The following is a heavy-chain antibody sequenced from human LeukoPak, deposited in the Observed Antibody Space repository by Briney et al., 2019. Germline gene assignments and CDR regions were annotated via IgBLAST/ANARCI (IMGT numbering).Heavy chain of an antibody. CDR2: ISSSSSTI. Sequence: PGGSLRLSCAASGFTVINYAMNWVRQAPGKGLEWVSYISSSSSTIYYADSVKGRFTISRDNGKNSLYLQMNSLRDEDTAVYYCASGLYSGRAPVCYWGQGTLVTVSS. CDR3: ASGLYSGRAPVCY. V-gene: IGHV3-48*02. CDR1: GFTVINYA. J-gene: IGHJ4*02. D-gene: IGHD1-26*01.